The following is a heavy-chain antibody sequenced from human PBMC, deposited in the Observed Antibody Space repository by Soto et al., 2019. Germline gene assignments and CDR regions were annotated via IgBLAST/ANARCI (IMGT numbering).Heavy chain of an antibody. CDR3: PPFVAPASRHTHFDF. D-gene: IGHD5-12*01. CDR2: IYYGGTT. CDR1: GGSISTTNYY. Sequence: PSETLSLTCIVSGGSISTTNYYWGWVRQPPGKGLDWIGNIYYGGTTYYNPSLKSRVTISVDTSKNQFSLKVNSVTAADTAVYYSPPFVAPASRHTHFDFWGPGPLVPVS. J-gene: IGHJ4*02. V-gene: IGHV4-39*01.